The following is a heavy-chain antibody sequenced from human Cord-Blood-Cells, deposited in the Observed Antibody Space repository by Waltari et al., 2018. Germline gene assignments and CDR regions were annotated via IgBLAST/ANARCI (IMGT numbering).Heavy chain of an antibody. D-gene: IGHD6-13*01. CDR1: GYTFTGYY. V-gene: IGHV1-2*02. CDR3: ARVMRSLSSWYAFDI. J-gene: IGHJ3*02. CDR2: INPNSGGT. Sequence: QVQLVQSGAEVKKPGASVKVSCKASGYTFTGYYMHWVRQAPGQGLEGMGWINPNSGGTNYAQKFQGRVTMTRDTSISTAYMELSRLRSDDTAVYYCARVMRSLSSWYAFDIWGQGTMVTVSS.